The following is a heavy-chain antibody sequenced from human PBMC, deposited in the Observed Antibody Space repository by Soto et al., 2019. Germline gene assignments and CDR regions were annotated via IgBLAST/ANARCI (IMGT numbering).Heavy chain of an antibody. V-gene: IGHV4-31*03. CDR1: GHSLSSGGYY. CDR2: IYFTGST. J-gene: IGHJ4*02. D-gene: IGHD6-19*01. Sequence: SETLSLTCTVSGHSLSSGGYYWSWIRQHPGKGLEWVGYIYFTGSTLYNPSLKSRLAMSLDTSKNQFSLRLTSVTAADTAVYFCARDWGSSGWPNWGQGTLITVST. CDR3: ARDWGSSGWPN.